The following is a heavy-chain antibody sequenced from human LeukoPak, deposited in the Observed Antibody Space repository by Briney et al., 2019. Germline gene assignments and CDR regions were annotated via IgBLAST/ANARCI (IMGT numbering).Heavy chain of an antibody. V-gene: IGHV5-51*01. CDR2: IYPGDSDT. J-gene: IGHJ4*02. CDR3: ARGGYCTSSSCGNFDY. Sequence: PGESLKISCKGSGYSFTSCWIGWVRQMPGKGLEWMGIIYPGDSDTRYSPSFQGQVTISADKSISTAYLQWSSLKASDTAMYYCARGGYCTSSSCGNFDYWGRGTLVTVSS. D-gene: IGHD2-2*01. CDR1: GYSFTSCW.